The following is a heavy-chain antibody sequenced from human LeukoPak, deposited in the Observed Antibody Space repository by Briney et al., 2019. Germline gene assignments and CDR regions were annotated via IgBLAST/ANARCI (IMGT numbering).Heavy chain of an antibody. J-gene: IGHJ4*02. V-gene: IGHV3-30*02. CDR2: VRYDGSNK. CDR3: AKMDGSGSYFDY. D-gene: IGHD3-10*01. CDR1: GFTFSSYG. Sequence: PGGSLRLSCAASGFTFSSYGMHWVRQAPGKGLEWVAFVRYDGSNKYYADSVKGRFTISRDSSKNTLYLQMNSLRPEDTAVYYCAKMDGSGSYFDYWGQGTLVTVSS.